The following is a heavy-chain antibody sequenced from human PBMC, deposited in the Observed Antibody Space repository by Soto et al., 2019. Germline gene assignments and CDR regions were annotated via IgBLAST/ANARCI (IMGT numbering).Heavy chain of an antibody. CDR1: GGSFSGYY. D-gene: IGHD2-15*01. Sequence: QVQLQQWGAGLLKPSETLSLTCAVYGGSFSGYYWSWIRQPPGKGLEWIGEINHSGSTNYNPSLKSRVTISVDTSKNQFSLKLSSVTAADTAVYYCARGRLVVVAATPRYYYYGMDVWGQGTTVTVSS. CDR2: INHSGST. J-gene: IGHJ6*02. V-gene: IGHV4-34*01. CDR3: ARGRLVVVAATPRYYYYGMDV.